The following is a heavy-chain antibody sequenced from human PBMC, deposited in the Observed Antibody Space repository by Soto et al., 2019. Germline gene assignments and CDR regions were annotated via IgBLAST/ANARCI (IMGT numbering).Heavy chain of an antibody. J-gene: IGHJ3*02. CDR2: ISNSGGRT. CDR1: GFAFNTYA. D-gene: IGHD2-15*01. Sequence: PGGSLRLPCAASGFAFNTYAMSWVRQAPGKGLEWVSAISNSGGRTYYTDSVKGRFSISRDNSKNTLYMQMISLRAEDTAVYYCAKPIPDRYCSGGGCGVGEMVFNIWGQGTMVTVSS. CDR3: AKPIPDRYCSGGGCGVGEMVFNI. V-gene: IGHV3-23*01.